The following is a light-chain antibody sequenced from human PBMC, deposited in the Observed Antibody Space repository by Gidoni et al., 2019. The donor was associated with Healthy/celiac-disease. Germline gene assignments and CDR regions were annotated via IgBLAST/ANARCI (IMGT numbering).Light chain of an antibody. V-gene: IGLV1-47*02. Sequence: QSVLTQPPSASGTPGQRVTISCSGSSSNIGSNYVYWYQQLPGTAPKLLIYSNNQRPSGVPDRFSGSKSGTSASLAISGLRSEDEADYYCAAWDDSLSVFFGGGTKLTVL. CDR3: AAWDDSLSVF. CDR2: SNN. CDR1: SSNIGSNY. J-gene: IGLJ2*01.